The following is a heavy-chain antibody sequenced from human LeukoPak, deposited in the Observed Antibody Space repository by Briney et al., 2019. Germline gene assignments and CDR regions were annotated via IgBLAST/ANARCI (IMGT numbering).Heavy chain of an antibody. D-gene: IGHD3-10*01. CDR1: GYSFTSYA. CDR2: ITTYTGNP. Sequence: ASVKVSCKASGYSFTSYAINWLRQAPGQGPEWMGWITTYTGNPTYAQGFTGRFVFSLDTSVSTAYLQISSLRSEDTAVYYCARAIRGSKIASRYYYYYMDVWGKGTTVTVSS. J-gene: IGHJ6*03. CDR3: ARAIRGSKIASRYYYYYMDV. V-gene: IGHV7-4-1*02.